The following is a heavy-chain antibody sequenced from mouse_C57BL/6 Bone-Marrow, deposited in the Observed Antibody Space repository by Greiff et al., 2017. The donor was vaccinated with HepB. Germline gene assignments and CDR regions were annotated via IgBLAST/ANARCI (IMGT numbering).Heavy chain of an antibody. D-gene: IGHD1-1*01. CDR1: GYTFTDYN. Sequence: VQLQQSGPELVKPGASVKMSCKASGYTFTDYNMHWVKQSHGKSLEWIGYINPNNGGTSYNQKFKGKSTLTVDKSSSTAYMQLSSLTSEDSAVYYCARETTVVPYAMDYWGQGTSVTVSS. V-gene: IGHV1-22*01. CDR3: ARETTVVPYAMDY. CDR2: INPNNGGT. J-gene: IGHJ4*01.